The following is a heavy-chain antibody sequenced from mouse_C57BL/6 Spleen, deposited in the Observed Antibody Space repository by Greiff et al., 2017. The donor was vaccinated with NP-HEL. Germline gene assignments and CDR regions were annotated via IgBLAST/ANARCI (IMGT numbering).Heavy chain of an antibody. CDR2: IDPSDSYT. CDR3: ARRGYGSSVFDY. Sequence: VKLQQPGAELVKPGASVKLSCKASGYTFTSYWMQWVKQRPGQGLEWIGEIDPSDSYTNYNHKFKGKATLTVDTSSSTAYMQLSSLTSEDSAVYYCARRGYGSSVFDYWGQGTTLTVSS. V-gene: IGHV1-50*01. J-gene: IGHJ2*01. D-gene: IGHD1-1*01. CDR1: GYTFTSYW.